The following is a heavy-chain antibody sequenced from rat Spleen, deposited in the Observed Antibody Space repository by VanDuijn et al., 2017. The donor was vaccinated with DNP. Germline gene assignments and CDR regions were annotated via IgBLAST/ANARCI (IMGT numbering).Heavy chain of an antibody. J-gene: IGHJ2*01. V-gene: IGHV5-7*01. D-gene: IGHD1-4*01. CDR1: GFTFSDYN. Sequence: EVQLVESGGGLVQPGRSLKLSCAASGFTFSDYNMAWVRQAPKKGLEWVATISYDGSDTYYRDSVKGRFTMSRDNAKSTLYLQMDSLRSEDTATYYCASRPPPTRGPFDYWGQGVMVTVSS. CDR3: ASRPPPTRGPFDY. CDR2: ISYDGSDT.